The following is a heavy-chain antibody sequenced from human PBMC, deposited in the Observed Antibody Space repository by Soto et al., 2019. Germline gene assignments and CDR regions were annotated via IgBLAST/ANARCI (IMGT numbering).Heavy chain of an antibody. V-gene: IGHV1-2*06. Sequence: ASVKVSCKASGYIFTDYYMHWVRQAPGQELGWMGRINPNSGGTNYAQKFQGRVTMTRDTSISTAYTELSSLRSDDTAIYYCARGDSTDCSNGVCSFFYNHDMDVWGQGTTVTVSS. J-gene: IGHJ6*02. CDR2: INPNSGGT. CDR1: GYIFTDYY. CDR3: ARGDSTDCSNGVCSFFYNHDMDV. D-gene: IGHD2-8*01.